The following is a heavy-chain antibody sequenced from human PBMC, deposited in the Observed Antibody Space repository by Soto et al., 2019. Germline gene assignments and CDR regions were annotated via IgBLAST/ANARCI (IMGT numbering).Heavy chain of an antibody. Sequence: SETLSLTCTVSGGSISSYYWSWIRQPPGKGLEWIGYIYYSGSTNYNPSLKSRVTISVDTSKNQFSLKLSSVTAADTAVYYCARESDYSRDFDYWGQGTLVTVSS. J-gene: IGHJ4*02. CDR3: ARESDYSRDFDY. CDR1: GGSISSYY. D-gene: IGHD4-17*01. V-gene: IGHV4-59*01. CDR2: IYYSGST.